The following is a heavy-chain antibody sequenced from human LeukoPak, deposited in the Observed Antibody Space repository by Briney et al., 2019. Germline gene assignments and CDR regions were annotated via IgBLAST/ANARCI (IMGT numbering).Heavy chain of an antibody. CDR1: GFLFKSNG. Sequence: GGSLRLSCEASGFLFKSNGMHWVRQAPGKGLEWVAFIRSDGNVTKYLDSVKGRFTISRDNSENTLYLQVTNLGPDDTAVYFCAKDHGFWSGYLFWGQGTLVTVSS. D-gene: IGHD3-3*01. CDR3: AKDHGFWSGYLF. CDR2: IRSDGNVT. V-gene: IGHV3-30*02. J-gene: IGHJ4*02.